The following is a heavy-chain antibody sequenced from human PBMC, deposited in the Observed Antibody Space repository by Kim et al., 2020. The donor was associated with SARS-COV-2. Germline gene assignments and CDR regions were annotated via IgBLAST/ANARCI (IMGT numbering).Heavy chain of an antibody. V-gene: IGHV3-48*03. CDR2: ISSSGSTI. CDR3: AREGSGPTPFDY. D-gene: IGHD5-12*01. J-gene: IGHJ4*02. Sequence: GGSLRLSCAASGFTFSSYEMNWVRQAPGKGLEWVSYISSSGSTIYYADSVKGRFTISRDNAKNSLYLQMNSLRAEDTAVYYCAREGSGPTPFDYWGQGTLVTVSS. CDR1: GFTFSSYE.